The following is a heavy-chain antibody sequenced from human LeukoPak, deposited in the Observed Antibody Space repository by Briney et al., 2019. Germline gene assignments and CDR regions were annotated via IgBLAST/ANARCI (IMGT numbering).Heavy chain of an antibody. CDR3: ARGGWELLREFDY. CDR1: GFTFSSYA. J-gene: IGHJ4*02. D-gene: IGHD1-26*01. Sequence: GRSPRLSCAASGFTFSSYAMHWVRQAPGKGLEWVAVISYDGSNKYYADSVKGRFTISRDNSKNTLYLQMNSLRAEDTAVYYCARGGWELLREFDYWGQGTLVTVSS. CDR2: ISYDGSNK. V-gene: IGHV3-30-3*01.